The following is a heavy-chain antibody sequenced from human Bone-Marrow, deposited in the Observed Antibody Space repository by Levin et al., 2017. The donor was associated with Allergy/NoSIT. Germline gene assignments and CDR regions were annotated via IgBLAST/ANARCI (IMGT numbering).Heavy chain of an antibody. V-gene: IGHV3-7*01. D-gene: IGHD6-19*01. Sequence: GASVKVSCTASGFTFSNHWLSWMRQAPGKGPEWVAIIKQDGSERYYVDSVKGRFTISRDNAKNSLYLQMNSLRVEDTAVFYCARIRGGQWLVDYWGQGTLVSVSS. CDR3: ARIRGGQWLVDY. J-gene: IGHJ4*02. CDR1: GFTFSNHW. CDR2: IKQDGSER.